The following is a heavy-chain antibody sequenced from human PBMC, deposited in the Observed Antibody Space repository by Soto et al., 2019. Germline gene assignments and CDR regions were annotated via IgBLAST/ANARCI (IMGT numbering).Heavy chain of an antibody. V-gene: IGHV3-30*18. CDR1: GFTFSSYS. CDR3: AKDRSPFSSSWFDYFDY. D-gene: IGHD6-13*01. Sequence: GGSLRLSCAASGFTFSSYSMHWVRQAPGKGLEWVAVISYDGSNKYYADSVKGRFTISRDNYKNTLYLHMNSLRAEDTAVYYCAKDRSPFSSSWFDYFDYWGHGTLVTVSS. J-gene: IGHJ4*01. CDR2: ISYDGSNK.